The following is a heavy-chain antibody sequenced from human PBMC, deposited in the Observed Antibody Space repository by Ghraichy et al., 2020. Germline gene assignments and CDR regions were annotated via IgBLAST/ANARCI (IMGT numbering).Heavy chain of an antibody. D-gene: IGHD6-19*01. CDR2: IYTSGST. J-gene: IGHJ4*02. CDR1: GGSISSYY. CDR3: ARSSHPYSSGWLGN. V-gene: IGHV4-4*07. Sequence: SETLSLTCTVSGGSISSYYWSWIRQPAGKGLEWIGRIYTSGSTNYNPSLKSRVTMSVDTSKNQFSLKLSSVTAADTAVYYCARSSHPYSSGWLGNWGQGTLVTVSS.